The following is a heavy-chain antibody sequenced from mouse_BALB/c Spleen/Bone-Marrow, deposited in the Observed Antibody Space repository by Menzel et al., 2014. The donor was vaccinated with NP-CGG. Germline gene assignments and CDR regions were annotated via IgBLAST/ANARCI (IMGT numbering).Heavy chain of an antibody. CDR2: IWAGGST. CDR1: GFSLTSYG. Sequence: VQRVESGPGLVAPSQSPSITCTVSGFSLTSYGVHWVRQPPGKGLEWLGAIWAGGSTNYNSALMSRLSISKDNSKSQVFLKMNSLQTDDTAMYYCARPTPRYFAMDYWGQGTSVTVSS. J-gene: IGHJ4*01. V-gene: IGHV2-9*02. D-gene: IGHD6-1*01. CDR3: ARPTPRYFAMDY.